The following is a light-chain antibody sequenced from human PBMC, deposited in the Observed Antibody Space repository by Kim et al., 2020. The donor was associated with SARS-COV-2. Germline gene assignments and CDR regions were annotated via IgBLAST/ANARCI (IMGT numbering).Light chain of an antibody. CDR2: GAS. J-gene: IGKJ2*01. Sequence: VMTQSPATLSVSPGERATLSFRASQSVSDNLAWYQQKPGQAPRLLIYGASTRATGIPARFSGSGSGAYFTLTISSLQSEDFALYYCQQYNTWPPGTFGQGTKLEI. CDR3: QQYNTWPPGT. CDR1: QSVSDN. V-gene: IGKV3-15*01.